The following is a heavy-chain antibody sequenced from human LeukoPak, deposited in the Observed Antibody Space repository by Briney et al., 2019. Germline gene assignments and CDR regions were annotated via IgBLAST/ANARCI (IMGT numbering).Heavy chain of an antibody. V-gene: IGHV4-31*03. J-gene: IGHJ5*02. D-gene: IGHD1-26*01. CDR2: IYYSGST. CDR3: ARGRIVGATDWFDP. Sequence: PSETLSLTCTVSGGSISSGGYYWSWIRQHPGKDLEWIGYIYYSGSTYYNPSLKSRVTISVDTSKNQFSLKLSSVTAADTAVYYRARGRIVGATDWFDPWGQGTLVTVSS. CDR1: GGSISSGGYY.